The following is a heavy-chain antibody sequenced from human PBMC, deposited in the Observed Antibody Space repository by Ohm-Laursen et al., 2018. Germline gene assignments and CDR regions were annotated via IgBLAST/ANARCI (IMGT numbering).Heavy chain of an antibody. Sequence: GTLSLTCTVSGGSISSYYWSWIRQPAGKGLEWIGRMYVGGDTSYNPSLKSRVTMSLDTSKNQFSLNLTSVTAADTAVYYCARSREDSVTTWDYWGQGILVTVYS. CDR3: ARSREDSVTTWDY. CDR2: MYVGGDT. J-gene: IGHJ4*02. CDR1: GGSISSYY. V-gene: IGHV4-4*07. D-gene: IGHD4-17*01.